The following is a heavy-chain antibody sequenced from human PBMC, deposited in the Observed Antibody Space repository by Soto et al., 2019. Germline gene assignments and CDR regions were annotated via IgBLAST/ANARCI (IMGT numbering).Heavy chain of an antibody. CDR1: GFSFSASA. D-gene: IGHD3-10*01. Sequence: GGSLRLSCAASGFSFSASAIHWVRQASGKGLEWVGRIRSKGSSYATEYAASVKGRFTISRDDSKSTAYLQMNSLRTDDTAVYYCAKDHYGSAIYGMDVWGQGTKVTVSS. CDR3: AKDHYGSAIYGMDV. V-gene: IGHV3-73*01. J-gene: IGHJ6*02. CDR2: IRSKGSSYAT.